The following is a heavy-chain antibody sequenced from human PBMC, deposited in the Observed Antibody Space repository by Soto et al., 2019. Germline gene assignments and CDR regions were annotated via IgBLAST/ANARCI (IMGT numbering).Heavy chain of an antibody. V-gene: IGHV1-18*01. D-gene: IGHD3-22*01. CDR3: ARLYYYDSSGYPEDY. J-gene: IGHJ4*02. CDR1: GYTFTSYG. Sequence: QVQLVQSGAEVKKPGASVKVSCKASGYTFTSYGISWVRQAPGQGLEWMGWISAYNGNTNYAQKLQGRVTMTTDTSASTDYMELRSVRSDDTSVYFCARLYYYDSSGYPEDYWGQGTLVTVSS. CDR2: ISAYNGNT.